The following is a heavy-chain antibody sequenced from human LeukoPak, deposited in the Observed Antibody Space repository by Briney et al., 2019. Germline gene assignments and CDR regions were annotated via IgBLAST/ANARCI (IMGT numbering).Heavy chain of an antibody. V-gene: IGHV1-24*01. CDR2: FDPEDGET. D-gene: IGHD4-23*01. CDR1: GYTLTELS. Sequence: EASVKVSCKVSGYTLTELSMHWVRQAPGKGLEWMGGFDPEDGETIYAQKFQGRVTMTEDTSTDTAYMELSSLRSEDTAVYYCARDNSIHERGWWFDPWGQGTLVTVSS. J-gene: IGHJ5*02. CDR3: ARDNSIHERGWWFDP.